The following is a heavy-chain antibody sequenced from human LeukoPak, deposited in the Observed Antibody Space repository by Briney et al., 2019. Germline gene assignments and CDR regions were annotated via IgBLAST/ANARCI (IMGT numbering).Heavy chain of an antibody. J-gene: IGHJ5*02. D-gene: IGHD1-26*01. CDR1: GYSISSGYY. CDR3: ARAITRASGGATINST. CDR2: IYHSGST. V-gene: IGHV4-38-2*01. Sequence: KPSETLSLTCAVSGYSISSGYYWGWIRQPPGKGLEWIGSIYHSGSTYYNPSLKSRVTISVDTSKNQFSLKLSPVTAADTAVYYCARAITRASGGATINSTWGQGTLVTVSS.